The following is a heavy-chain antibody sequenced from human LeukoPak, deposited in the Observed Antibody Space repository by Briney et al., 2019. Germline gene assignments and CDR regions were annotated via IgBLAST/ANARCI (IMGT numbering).Heavy chain of an antibody. CDR3: ARLSVGPVERGYDSSGYLIDY. J-gene: IGHJ4*02. Sequence: GASVKVSCKASGGTFSSYAISWVRQAPGQGLEWMGRIIPILGIANYAQKFQGRVTITADKSTSTAYMELSSLRSEDTAVYYCARLSVGPVERGYDSSGYLIDYWGQGTLVTVSS. V-gene: IGHV1-69*04. D-gene: IGHD3-22*01. CDR2: IIPILGIA. CDR1: GGTFSSYA.